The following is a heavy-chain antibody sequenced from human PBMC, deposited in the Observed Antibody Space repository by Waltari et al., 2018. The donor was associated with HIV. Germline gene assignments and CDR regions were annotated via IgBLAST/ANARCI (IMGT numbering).Heavy chain of an antibody. D-gene: IGHD6-19*01. CDR2: ILPIFGTA. Sequence: QVQLVQSGAEVKKPGSSVKVSCKASGGTFSSYAISWVRQAPGQGLAWMGGILPIFGTANYARKVQGRVTITADESTSTAYMELSSLRSGDTAVYYCASQSGYSSGWYTSDYWGQGTLVTVSS. V-gene: IGHV1-69*12. J-gene: IGHJ4*02. CDR1: GGTFSSYA. CDR3: ASQSGYSSGWYTSDY.